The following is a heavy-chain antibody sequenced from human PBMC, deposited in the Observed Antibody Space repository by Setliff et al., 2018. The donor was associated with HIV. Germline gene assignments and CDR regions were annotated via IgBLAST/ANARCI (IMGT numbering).Heavy chain of an antibody. V-gene: IGHV3-49*04. CDR3: TRDRRGSNSWSGYEGGYDY. CDR1: GFTFDDYA. J-gene: IGHJ4*02. Sequence: GGSLRLSCTASGFTFDDYALTWVRQAPGKGLEWVGFIRSRPIGGTTDYGASVNGIFFISRDDSKSIAYLQMNSLTTEDAAVYFCTRDRRGSNSWSGYEGGYDYWGQGTLVTVSS. CDR2: IRSRPIGGTT. D-gene: IGHD3-3*01.